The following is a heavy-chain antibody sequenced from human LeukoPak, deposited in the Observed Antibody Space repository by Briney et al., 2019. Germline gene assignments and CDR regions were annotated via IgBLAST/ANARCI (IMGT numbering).Heavy chain of an antibody. CDR2: IYSGGST. D-gene: IGHD3-10*01. CDR1: GFSVNSNH. CDR3: AAPMVRGVIADAFDI. J-gene: IGHJ3*02. V-gene: IGHV3-53*05. Sequence: GGSLRLSCAASGFSVNSNHMSWVRQAPGKGLEWVLVIYSGGSTYYADSVKGRFTISRDNSKYTLYLQMNSLRAEDTAVYYCAAPMVRGVIADAFDIWGQGTMVTVSS.